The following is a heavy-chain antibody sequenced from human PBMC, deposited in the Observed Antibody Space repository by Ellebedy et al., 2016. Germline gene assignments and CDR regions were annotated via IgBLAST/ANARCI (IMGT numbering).Heavy chain of an antibody. D-gene: IGHD4-17*01. J-gene: IGHJ4*02. CDR1: GFSFNTFF. Sequence: GESLKISXGASGFSFNTFFMSWVRQAPEKRLEWVSTISGGGDATYFADSVKGRFTISRDSSKNSVYLRMNNLRVEDTAVYYCRQGHYADLWGQGTLDTVSS. CDR2: ISGGGDAT. V-gene: IGHV3-23*01. CDR3: RQGHYADL.